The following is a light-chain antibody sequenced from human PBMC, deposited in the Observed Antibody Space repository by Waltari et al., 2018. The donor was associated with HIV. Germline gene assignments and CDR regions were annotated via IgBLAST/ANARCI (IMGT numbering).Light chain of an antibody. CDR1: QSLHRNAYTH. V-gene: IGKV2-28*01. Sequence: DIVMTQSPLSLPVTPGEPASISCTSNQSLHRNAYTHVNWYLQRPGQSPQLLIYLGSIRASGVPDRFAGSGFGTDFTLKINRVAAEDDGLYYCMQALQTPFTFGPGTKVHIK. CDR3: MQALQTPFT. J-gene: IGKJ3*01. CDR2: LGS.